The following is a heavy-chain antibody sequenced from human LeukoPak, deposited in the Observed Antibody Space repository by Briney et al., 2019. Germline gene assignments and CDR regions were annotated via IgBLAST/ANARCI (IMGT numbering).Heavy chain of an antibody. CDR2: IYTSGST. CDR1: GGSISSYY. Sequence: PSESLSLTCTVPGGSISSYYWSWIRQPPGKGLEWIGYIYTSGSTNYNPSLKSRVTISVDTSKNQFSLKLSSVTAADTAVYYCARLAAENFAADYWGQGTLVTVSS. D-gene: IGHD3-9*01. CDR3: ARLAAENFAADY. V-gene: IGHV4-4*09. J-gene: IGHJ4*02.